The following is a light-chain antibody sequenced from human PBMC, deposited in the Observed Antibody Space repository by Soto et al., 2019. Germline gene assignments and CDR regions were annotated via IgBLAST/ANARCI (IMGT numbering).Light chain of an antibody. V-gene: IGLV2-14*01. J-gene: IGLJ2*01. CDR3: SSYTKSGTGI. CDR1: GSDIGAFSY. Sequence: QSALTQPAAVSASPGQSITISCTGTGSDIGAFSYVSWYQQYPGKAPKLMIYDVTNRASGVSGRFSGSKSGSTASLTISGLQAEDEAYYYCSSYTKSGTGIFGGGTKLTVL. CDR2: DVT.